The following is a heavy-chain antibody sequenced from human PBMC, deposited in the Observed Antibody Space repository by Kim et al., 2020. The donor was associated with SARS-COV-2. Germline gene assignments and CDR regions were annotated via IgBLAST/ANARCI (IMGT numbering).Heavy chain of an antibody. CDR2: IIPIFGTA. CDR1: GGTFSSYA. CDR3: ARDEGYCSSTSCYIGNYYYGMDV. V-gene: IGHV1-69*13. Sequence: SVKVSCKASGGTFSSYAISWVRQAPGQGLEWMGGIIPIFGTANYAQKFQGRVTITADESMSTAYMELSSLRSEDTAVYYCARDEGYCSSTSCYIGNYYYGMDVWGQGTTVTVSS. D-gene: IGHD2-2*02. J-gene: IGHJ6*02.